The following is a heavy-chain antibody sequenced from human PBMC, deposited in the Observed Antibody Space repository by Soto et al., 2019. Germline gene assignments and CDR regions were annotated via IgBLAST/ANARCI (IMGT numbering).Heavy chain of an antibody. V-gene: IGHV1-69*06. Sequence: SVKVSCKASGGTFSSYAISWVRQAPGQGLEWMGGIIPIFGTANYAQKFQGRVTITADKSTSTAHMELSSLRSEDTAVYYCARSAYCGGDCYSSAYYYGMDVWGQGTTVTVS. D-gene: IGHD2-21*02. CDR1: GGTFSSYA. CDR2: IIPIFGTA. CDR3: ARSAYCGGDCYSSAYYYGMDV. J-gene: IGHJ6*02.